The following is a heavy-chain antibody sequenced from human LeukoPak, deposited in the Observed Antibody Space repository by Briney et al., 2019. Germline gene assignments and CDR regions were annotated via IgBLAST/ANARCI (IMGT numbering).Heavy chain of an antibody. Sequence: SVKVSCKASGGTFSSYAISWVREAPGQGLEWMGGIIPIFGTANYAQKFQGRVTITTDESTSTAYMELGSLRSEDTAVYYCASAGRDSRGPYAFDIWGQGTMVTVSS. CDR1: GGTFSSYA. V-gene: IGHV1-69*05. CDR2: IIPIFGTA. D-gene: IGHD3-22*01. J-gene: IGHJ3*02. CDR3: ASAGRDSRGPYAFDI.